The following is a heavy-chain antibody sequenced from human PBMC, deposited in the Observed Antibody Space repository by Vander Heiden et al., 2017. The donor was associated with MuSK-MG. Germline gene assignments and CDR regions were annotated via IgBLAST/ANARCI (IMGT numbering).Heavy chain of an antibody. J-gene: IGHJ4*02. D-gene: IGHD2-21*01. V-gene: IGHV3-53*04. Sequence: EVQLVESGGGLVQPGGSLRLSCAASGFTVSSNYMSWVRQAPGKGLEWVSVIYSGGSIYYADSVKGRFTISRHNSKNTLYLQMKRLRPEDTAVYYCARDGDGGNWYNLWGQGTLVPVS. CDR3: ARDGDGGNWYNL. CDR1: GFTVSSNY. CDR2: IYSGGSI.